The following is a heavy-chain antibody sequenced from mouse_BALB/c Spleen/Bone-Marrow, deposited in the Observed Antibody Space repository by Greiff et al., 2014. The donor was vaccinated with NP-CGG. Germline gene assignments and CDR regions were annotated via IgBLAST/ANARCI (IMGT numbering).Heavy chain of an antibody. J-gene: IGHJ2*01. V-gene: IGHV1-80*01. CDR3: ARVGFSFDY. Sequence: LVESGAELVRPGSSVKISCKASGYAFSTYWMNWVKQRPGQGLEWIGQIYPGDGDTNYNEKFKGKAALTADKSSSTASIQPSSLTSEDSAVYFCARVGFSFDYWGQGTTLTVSS. CDR2: IYPGDGDT. D-gene: IGHD3-1*01. CDR1: GYAFSTYW.